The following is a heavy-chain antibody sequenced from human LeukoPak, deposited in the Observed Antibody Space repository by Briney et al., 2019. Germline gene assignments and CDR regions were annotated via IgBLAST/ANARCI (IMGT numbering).Heavy chain of an antibody. CDR3: AKVPLSQGYCSGGRCYAVDY. Sequence: PGGSLTLSCAASGFIFSSYALSWVRQAPGKGLEWVSAISTSGGINYYADSVEGRFTISRDNSKNTLYLQMHSFRAEDTAVCYCAKVPLSQGYCSGGRCYAVDYWGQGTLVTVSS. V-gene: IGHV3-23*01. CDR1: GFIFSSYA. J-gene: IGHJ4*02. D-gene: IGHD2-15*01. CDR2: ISTSGGIN.